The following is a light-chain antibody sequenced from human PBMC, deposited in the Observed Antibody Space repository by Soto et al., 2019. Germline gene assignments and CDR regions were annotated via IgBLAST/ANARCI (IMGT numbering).Light chain of an antibody. CDR1: QSVSSY. Sequence: EIVLTQSPAALSLSPGDRATLSCRASQSVSSYLAWYQQKPGQAPRLLIYDASNRATGIPARFSGSGSGKDFTLTISSLEPVDFAFYYFQQRSNWPFFGGGTKVEIK. J-gene: IGKJ4*01. V-gene: IGKV3-11*01. CDR3: QQRSNWPF. CDR2: DAS.